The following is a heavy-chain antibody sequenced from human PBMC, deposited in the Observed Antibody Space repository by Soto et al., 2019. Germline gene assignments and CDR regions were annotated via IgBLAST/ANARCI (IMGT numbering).Heavy chain of an antibody. CDR3: ARHDYGGNSAYFDY. D-gene: IGHD4-17*01. V-gene: IGHV4-39*01. CDR2: IYYSENT. CDR1: NASTSSSSYY. Sequence: VXLTCTVSNASTSSSSYYWGWSRQPPGKGLEWIGNIYYSENTYYSPSLKIRVTISVDTSKNQFSLKLSSVTAADTAVYYCARHDYGGNSAYFDYWGQGTLVTVSS. J-gene: IGHJ4*02.